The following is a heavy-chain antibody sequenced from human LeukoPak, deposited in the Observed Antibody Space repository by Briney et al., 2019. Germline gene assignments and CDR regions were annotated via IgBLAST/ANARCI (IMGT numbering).Heavy chain of an antibody. J-gene: IGHJ4*02. CDR1: GGSISSGDYS. CDR2: IYYSGST. V-gene: IGHV4-30-4*01. Sequence: SETLSLTCPVSGGSISSGDYSWSWIRQPPGKGLEWIGYIYYSGSTYYNPSLKSRATISADTSKNQFSLKLSSVTAADTAVYYCARTIFGVANYFDYWGQGTLVAVSS. CDR3: ARTIFGVANYFDY. D-gene: IGHD3-3*02.